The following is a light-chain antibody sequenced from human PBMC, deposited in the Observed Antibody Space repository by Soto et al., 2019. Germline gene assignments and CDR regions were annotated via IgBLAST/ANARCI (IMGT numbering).Light chain of an antibody. Sequence: QSVLTQPPSVSGAPGQSVAISCTGSSSNIGAEYDVHWYQQLPGTAPKRLIYGDNNRPSGVPDRFSGSKSGTSASLAITGLQHEDEADYYCQSYDSSLTNFLFGNGTKVTV. CDR2: GDN. CDR3: QSYDSSLTNFL. V-gene: IGLV1-40*01. J-gene: IGLJ1*01. CDR1: SSNIGAEYD.